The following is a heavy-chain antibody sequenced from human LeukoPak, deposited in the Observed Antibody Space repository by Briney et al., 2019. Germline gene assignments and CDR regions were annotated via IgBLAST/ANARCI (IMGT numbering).Heavy chain of an antibody. J-gene: IGHJ4*02. CDR1: GFTFNNYA. Sequence: PGGSLRLSCAAFGFTFNNYAMSWVRQAPGKGLEWVSTISGSGDYTYYADSVKGRFTISRDISKNTLYLQMNSLRAEDTAVYYCANDFDYWGQGTLVTVSS. CDR3: ANDFDY. V-gene: IGHV3-23*01. CDR2: ISGSGDYT.